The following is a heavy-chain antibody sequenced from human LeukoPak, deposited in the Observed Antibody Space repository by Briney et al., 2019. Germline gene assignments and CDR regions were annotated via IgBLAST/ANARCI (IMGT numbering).Heavy chain of an antibody. CDR1: GFTFSSYA. CDR2: IPYDGSNK. V-gene: IGHV3-30-3*01. CDR3: ARDLPKLVYCSGGSCYRDYYGMDV. Sequence: GGSLRLSCAASGFTFSSYAMHWVRQAPGKGLEWVAVIPYDGSNKYYADSAKGRFTISRDNSKNTLYLQMNSLRAEDTAVYYCARDLPKLVYCSGGSCYRDYYGMDVWGQGTTVTVSS. J-gene: IGHJ6*02. D-gene: IGHD2-15*01.